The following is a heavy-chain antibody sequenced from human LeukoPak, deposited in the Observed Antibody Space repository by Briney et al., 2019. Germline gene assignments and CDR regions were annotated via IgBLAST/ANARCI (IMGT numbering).Heavy chain of an antibody. CDR2: IYYSGST. J-gene: IGHJ3*02. D-gene: IGHD4-17*01. V-gene: IGHV4-59*01. CDR3: ARDPVDAFDI. Sequence: PSETLSLTCTVSGGSISSYYWSWIRQPPGKGLEWIGYIYYSGSTNYNPSLKSRVTISVDTSKNQFSLKLSSVTAADTAVYYCARDPVDAFDIWGQWTMVTVSS. CDR1: GGSISSYY.